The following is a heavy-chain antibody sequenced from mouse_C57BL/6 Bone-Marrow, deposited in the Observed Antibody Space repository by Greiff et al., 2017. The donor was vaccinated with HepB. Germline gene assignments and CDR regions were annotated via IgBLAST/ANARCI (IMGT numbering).Heavy chain of an antibody. D-gene: IGHD2-5*01. CDR3: ARNYSNSSFAY. J-gene: IGHJ3*01. CDR1: GYSITSGYY. V-gene: IGHV3-6*01. CDR2: ISYDGSN. Sequence: ESGPGLVKPSQSLSLTCSVTGYSITSGYYWNWIRQFPGNKLEWMGYISYDGSNNYNPSLKNRISITRDTSKNQFFLKLNSVTTEDTATYYCARNYSNSSFAYWGQGTLVTVSA.